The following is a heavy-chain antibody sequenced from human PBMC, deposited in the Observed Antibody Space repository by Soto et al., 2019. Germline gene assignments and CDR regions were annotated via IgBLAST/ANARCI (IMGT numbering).Heavy chain of an antibody. D-gene: IGHD3-3*01. V-gene: IGHV3-33*01. CDR1: GFTFSSYG. Sequence: GGSLRLSCAASGFTFSSYGMHWVRQAPGKGLEWVAVIWYDGSSKYYADSVKGRFTISRDNSKNTLYLQMNSLRAEDTAVYYCARDWDDFWSGYYSPRVYYYYYGMDVWGQGTTVTVSS. CDR2: IWYDGSSK. CDR3: ARDWDDFWSGYYSPRVYYYYYGMDV. J-gene: IGHJ6*02.